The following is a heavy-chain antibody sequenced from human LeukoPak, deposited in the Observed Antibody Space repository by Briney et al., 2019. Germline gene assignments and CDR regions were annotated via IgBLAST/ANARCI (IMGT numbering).Heavy chain of an antibody. V-gene: IGHV4-34*01. Sequence: SETPSLTCAVYGGSSSGYYWSWIRQPPGKGLEWIGEINHSGSTNYNPSLKSRVTISVDTSKNQFSLKLSSVTAADTAVYYCARAGRLIRGGKGFDPWGQGTLVTVSS. CDR3: ARAGRLIRGGKGFDP. J-gene: IGHJ5*02. CDR1: GGSSSGYY. D-gene: IGHD3-10*01. CDR2: INHSGST.